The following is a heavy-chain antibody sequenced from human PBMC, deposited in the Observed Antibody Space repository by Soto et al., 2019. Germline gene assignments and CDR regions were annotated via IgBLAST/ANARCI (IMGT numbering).Heavy chain of an antibody. CDR1: GFTFSSYG. D-gene: IGHD3-10*01. V-gene: IGHV3-30*03. J-gene: IGHJ4*02. CDR2: ISYDGSNK. Sequence: GGSLRLSCAASGFTFSSYGMHWVRQAPGKGLEWVAVISYDGSNKYYADSVKGRFTISRDNYKNTLYLQMNSLRAEDTAVYYCATDGDYYYGSGSYPRYWGQGTLVTVSS. CDR3: ATDGDYYYGSGSYPRY.